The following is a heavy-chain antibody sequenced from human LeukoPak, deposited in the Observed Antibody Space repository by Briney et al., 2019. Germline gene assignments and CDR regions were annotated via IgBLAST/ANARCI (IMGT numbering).Heavy chain of an antibody. V-gene: IGHV1-69*04. D-gene: IGHD5-18*01. CDR1: GGTFSSYA. Sequence: SVKVSCKASGGTFSSYAISWVRQAPGQGLEWMGRIIPILGIANYAQKFQGRVTITADKSTSTAYMELSSLRSEDTAVYYCARDTKVQLFGYWGQGTLVTVSS. CDR3: ARDTKVQLFGY. J-gene: IGHJ4*02. CDR2: IIPILGIA.